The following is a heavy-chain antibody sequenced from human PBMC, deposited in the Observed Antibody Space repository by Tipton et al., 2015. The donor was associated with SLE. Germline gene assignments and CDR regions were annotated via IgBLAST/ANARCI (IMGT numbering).Heavy chain of an antibody. V-gene: IGHV1-69*13. D-gene: IGHD4-17*01. J-gene: IGHJ6*02. CDR2: IIPIFGTA. Sequence: QSGAEVKKPGASVKVSCKASGYTFTSYAISWVRQAPGQGLEWMGGIIPIFGTANYAQKFQGRVTITADESTSTAYMELSSLRSEDTAVYYCARSSTVTKDYYYGMDVWGQGTTVTVSS. CDR1: GYTFTSYA. CDR3: ARSSTVTKDYYYGMDV.